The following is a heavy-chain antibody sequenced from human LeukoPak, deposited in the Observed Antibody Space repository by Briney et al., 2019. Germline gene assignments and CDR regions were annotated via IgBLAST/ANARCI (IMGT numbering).Heavy chain of an antibody. Sequence: GGSLRLSCAASGFTFSSYAMSWVRQAPGKGLEWVSAISGSGGSTYYADSVKGRFTISRDNSKNTLYLQMNSLRAEDTAVYYCAKEAYCSGGSCYSPFDYWGQGTLVTVSS. J-gene: IGHJ4*02. D-gene: IGHD2-15*01. CDR3: AKEAYCSGGSCYSPFDY. V-gene: IGHV3-23*01. CDR2: ISGSGGST. CDR1: GFTFSSYA.